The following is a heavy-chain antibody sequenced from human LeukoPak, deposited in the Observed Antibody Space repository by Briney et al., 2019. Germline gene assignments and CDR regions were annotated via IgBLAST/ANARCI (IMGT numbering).Heavy chain of an antibody. Sequence: PSETLSLTCTVSGGSISSCYWSWLRQPPGKGLEWIGYIYYSGSTNYNPSLKSRVTISVDTSKNQFSLKLSSVTAADTAVYYCARNLKAGTWGNWFDPWGQGTLVTVSS. CDR2: IYYSGST. CDR3: ARNLKAGTWGNWFDP. V-gene: IGHV4-59*01. D-gene: IGHD6-19*01. CDR1: GGSISSCY. J-gene: IGHJ5*02.